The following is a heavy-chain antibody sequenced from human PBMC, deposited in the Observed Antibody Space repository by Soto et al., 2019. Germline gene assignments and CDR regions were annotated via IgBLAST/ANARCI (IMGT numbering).Heavy chain of an antibody. J-gene: IGHJ5*02. V-gene: IGHV1-69*12. CDR1: GGTFSSYA. CDR3: ARARTSSCPVGCWFDP. CDR2: IIPIFGTG. Sequence: QVQLVQSGAEVKKPGSSVKVSCKASGGTFSSYAISWVRQAPGQGLEWMGGIIPIFGTGNYAQKFQGRVTITADESTSTAYMGLSSLRSEDTAVYYCARARTSSCPVGCWFDPWGQGTLVTVSS. D-gene: IGHD2-15*01.